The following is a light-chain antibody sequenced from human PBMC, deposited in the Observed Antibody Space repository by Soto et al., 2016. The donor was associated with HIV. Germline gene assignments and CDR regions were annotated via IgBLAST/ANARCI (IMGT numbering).Light chain of an antibody. Sequence: SYELTQPPSVSVAPGETARIPCGGGNIVTKSVHWYQQKTGQAPVLVVRDNRARPSGIPERFSGSNSGNTATLTISRVEAGDGADYYCQVWDSSTDHPLFGGGTKLTVL. CDR2: DNR. J-gene: IGLJ3*02. CDR1: NIVTKS. V-gene: IGLV3-21*02. CDR3: QVWDSSTDHPL.